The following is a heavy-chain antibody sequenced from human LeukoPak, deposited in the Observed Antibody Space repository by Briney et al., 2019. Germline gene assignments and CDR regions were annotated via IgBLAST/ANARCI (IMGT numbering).Heavy chain of an antibody. CDR2: ISSSGSTI. CDR3: ARESTAARFDY. D-gene: IGHD6-6*01. V-gene: IGHV3-48*03. Sequence: GGSLRLSCAASGFTFSSYEMDWVRQAPGKGLEWASYISSSGSTIYYADSVMGRFTISRDNAKNSLYLQMNSLRAEDTAVYYCARESTAARFDYWGQGTLVTVSS. J-gene: IGHJ4*02. CDR1: GFTFSSYE.